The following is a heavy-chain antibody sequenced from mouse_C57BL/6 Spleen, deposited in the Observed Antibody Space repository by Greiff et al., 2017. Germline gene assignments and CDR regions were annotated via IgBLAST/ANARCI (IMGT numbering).Heavy chain of an antibody. CDR2: INPNNGGT. CDR3: ASKRAPLLLRN. D-gene: IGHD1-1*01. CDR1: GYTFTDYY. Sequence: VQLQQSGPELVKPGASVKISCKASGYTFTDYYMNWVKQSPGQGLEWIGDINPNNGGTSYNQKFKGKATLTVDKSSSTAYMELRSLTSEDSAVYYCASKRAPLLLRNWGQGTTLTVSS. V-gene: IGHV1-26*01. J-gene: IGHJ2*01.